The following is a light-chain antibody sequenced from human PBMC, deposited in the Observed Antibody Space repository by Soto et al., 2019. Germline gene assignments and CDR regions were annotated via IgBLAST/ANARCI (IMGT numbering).Light chain of an antibody. Sequence: QSALTQPPSASGSPGQSVTISCTGTSSDVGAYNYLSWYQQHPGKAPKLMIYEVSKRLSGVPDRFSGSKSGNTAALTVSGLKAEDEADYYCSSYAGSNNYVFGTGTKVTVL. CDR1: SSDVGAYNY. CDR3: SSYAGSNNYV. V-gene: IGLV2-8*01. CDR2: EVS. J-gene: IGLJ1*01.